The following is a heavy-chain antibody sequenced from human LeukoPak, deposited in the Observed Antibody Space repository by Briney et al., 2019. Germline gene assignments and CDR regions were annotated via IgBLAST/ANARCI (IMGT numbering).Heavy chain of an antibody. V-gene: IGHV3-33*08. Sequence: PGGSLRLSCAASGFTFNNYAMSWVRQAPGKGLEWVAVIWYDGSNKYYADSVKGRFTISRDNSKNTLYLQMNSLRAEDTAVYYCARDNSSSPDYWGQGTLVTVSS. D-gene: IGHD6-13*01. J-gene: IGHJ4*02. CDR2: IWYDGSNK. CDR3: ARDNSSSPDY. CDR1: GFTFNNYA.